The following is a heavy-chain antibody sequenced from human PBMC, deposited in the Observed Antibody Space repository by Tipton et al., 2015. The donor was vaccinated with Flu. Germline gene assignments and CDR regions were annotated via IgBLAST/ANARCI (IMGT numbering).Heavy chain of an antibody. Sequence: SLRLSCAASGFSFSSYAMGWVRQPPGKGLEWVSAISRSGDKTHYADSVKGRFTISRDNSKNTLYLQMNSLRTEDTALYFCAKGRSPDTVRDSHFYCFNGPDVWGQGATVIVS. D-gene: IGHD5-18*01. V-gene: IGHV3-23*01. J-gene: IGHJ6*02. CDR2: ISRSGDKT. CDR3: AKGRSPDTVRDSHFYCFNGPDV. CDR1: GFSFSSYA.